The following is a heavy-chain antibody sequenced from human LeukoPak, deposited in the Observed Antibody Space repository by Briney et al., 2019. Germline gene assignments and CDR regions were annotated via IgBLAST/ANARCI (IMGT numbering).Heavy chain of an antibody. V-gene: IGHV4-34*01. CDR1: GGSFSGYY. Sequence: NTSETLSLTCAVYGGSFSGYYWSWIRQPPGKGLEWIGEINHSGSTNYNPSLESRVTISVDTSKNQFSLKLSSVTAADTAVYYCAREPLIGLSSGWYYYYYGMDVWGQGTTVTVSS. CDR3: AREPLIGLSSGWYYYYYGMDV. D-gene: IGHD6-19*01. CDR2: INHSGST. J-gene: IGHJ6*02.